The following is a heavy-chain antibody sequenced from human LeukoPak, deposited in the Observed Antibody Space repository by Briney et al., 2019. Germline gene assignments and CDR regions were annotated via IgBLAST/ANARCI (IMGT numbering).Heavy chain of an antibody. Sequence: SETLSLTCTVSGGSMSTFYWSWIRQTPGKGLEWIGYVYYSGSTKYNPSFGSRVTMSIDTSKHQFSLKLSSVTTVDTAFYYCARGGDGNVDWYFDLWGRGTLVTVSS. CDR2: VYYSGST. J-gene: IGHJ2*01. V-gene: IGHV4-59*01. CDR1: GGSMSTFY. CDR3: ARGGDGNVDWYFDL.